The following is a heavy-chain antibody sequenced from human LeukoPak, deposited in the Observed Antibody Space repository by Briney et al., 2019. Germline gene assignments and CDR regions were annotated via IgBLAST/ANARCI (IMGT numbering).Heavy chain of an antibody. J-gene: IGHJ4*02. CDR2: SNAGNGNT. CDR1: GYTFTSYA. V-gene: IGHV1-3*01. D-gene: IGHD3-22*01. CDR3: ARASIDMIVVVPDY. Sequence: ASVKVSCKASGYTFTSYAMHWGRQAPGQRLECMGESNAGNGNTKYSQKFQGRVTITRDTSASTAQMELSSLRSDDAAVYYCARASIDMIVVVPDYWGQGPLVPVPT.